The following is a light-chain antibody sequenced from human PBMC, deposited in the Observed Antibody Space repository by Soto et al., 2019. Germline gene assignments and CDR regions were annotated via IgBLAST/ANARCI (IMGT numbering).Light chain of an antibody. J-gene: IGKJ1*01. V-gene: IGKV3-20*01. Sequence: EIVLTQSPGTLSLSPRERATLSCRASQSVSNAYLAWYQHKVGQSPRLLIYGASNRAPGIPDRFSGSGSGTDFTLTISRLEPEDFAVYYCQQYAASPLTFGQGTQSEVK. CDR2: GAS. CDR1: QSVSNAY. CDR3: QQYAASPLT.